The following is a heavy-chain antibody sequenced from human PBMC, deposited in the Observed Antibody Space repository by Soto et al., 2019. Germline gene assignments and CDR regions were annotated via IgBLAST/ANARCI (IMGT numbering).Heavy chain of an antibody. Sequence: PSETLSLTCTVSGGSISSYYWSWIRQHPGKGLEWIGYIYYSGSTNYNPSLKSRVTISVDTSKNQFSLKLSSVTAADTAVYYCARTPARVRGVTVWGQGTLVTVSS. V-gene: IGHV4-59*12. CDR2: IYYSGST. D-gene: IGHD3-10*01. J-gene: IGHJ4*02. CDR1: GGSISSYY. CDR3: ARTPARVRGVTV.